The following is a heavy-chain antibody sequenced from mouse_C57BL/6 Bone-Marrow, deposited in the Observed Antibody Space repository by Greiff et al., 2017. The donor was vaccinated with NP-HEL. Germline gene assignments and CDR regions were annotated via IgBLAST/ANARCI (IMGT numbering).Heavy chain of an antibody. CDR1: GFPITSGYY. CDR2: ITHSGET. D-gene: IGHD2-3*01. V-gene: IGHV12-3*01. CDR3: AGDYDGYWYFDV. Sequence: VQLQQSGPGLVKPSQSLFLTCSITGFPITSGYYWIWIRQSPGKPLEWMGYITHSGETFYNPSLQSPISITRETSKNQFFLQLNSVTTKDTAMYYCAGDYDGYWYFDVWGTGTTVTVSS. J-gene: IGHJ1*03.